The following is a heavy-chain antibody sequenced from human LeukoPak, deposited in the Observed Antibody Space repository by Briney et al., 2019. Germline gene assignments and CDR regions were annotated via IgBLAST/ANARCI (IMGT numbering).Heavy chain of an antibody. CDR2: IYSGGST. V-gene: IGHV3-53*01. J-gene: IGHJ3*02. CDR3: AKDLGGYFDSSRNDAFDI. D-gene: IGHD3-22*01. CDR1: GFTVSSNY. Sequence: GGSLRLSCAASGFTVSSNYMSWVRQAPGKGLEWVSVIYSGGSTYYTDSVKGRFTISRDNSRNTLYLQMNSLRPEDTAVYYCAKDLGGYFDSSRNDAFDIWGQGTMVTVSS.